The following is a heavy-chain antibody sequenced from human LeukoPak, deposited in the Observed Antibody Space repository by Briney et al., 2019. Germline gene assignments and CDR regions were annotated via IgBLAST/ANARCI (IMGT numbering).Heavy chain of an antibody. D-gene: IGHD3-16*01. CDR1: GFTFSKYS. J-gene: IGHJ4*02. Sequence: GGSLRLSCTASGFTFSKYSMTWVRQAPGKGLEWVSYISTDSSTTYYADSVKGRFTISRDNAKNSLYLQMNSLRAEDTAVYYCARDLGFDYWGQGTLVTVSS. CDR2: ISTDSSTT. CDR3: ARDLGFDY. V-gene: IGHV3-48*04.